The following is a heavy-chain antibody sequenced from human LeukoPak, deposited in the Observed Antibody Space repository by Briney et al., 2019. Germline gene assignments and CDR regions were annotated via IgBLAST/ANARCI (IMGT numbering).Heavy chain of an antibody. CDR1: GYTFTSYA. J-gene: IGHJ4*02. V-gene: IGHV1-69*13. CDR3: ARGRVLLWFGELLYGGSEFDY. CDR2: IIPIFGTA. D-gene: IGHD3-10*01. Sequence: GASVKVSCKASGYTFTSYAISWVRQAPGQGLEWMGGIIPIFGTANYAQKFQGRVTITADESTSTAYMELSSLRSEDTAVYYCARGRVLLWFGELLYGGSEFDYWGQGTLVTVSS.